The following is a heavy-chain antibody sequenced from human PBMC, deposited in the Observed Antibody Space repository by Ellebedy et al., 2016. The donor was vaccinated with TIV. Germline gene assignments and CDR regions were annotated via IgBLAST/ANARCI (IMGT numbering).Heavy chain of an antibody. J-gene: IGHJ4*02. V-gene: IGHV3-33*08. CDR1: GFTFSSYG. D-gene: IGHD4-17*01. Sequence: PGGSLRPSCAPSGFTFSSYGMHWVRQAPGKGLEWVAVIWYDGSNKYYADSVKGRFTISRDNSKNTLDLQMNSLRAEDTAVYYCARAYPFYGDFRSGYFDYWGQGTLVTVSS. CDR2: IWYDGSNK. CDR3: ARAYPFYGDFRSGYFDY.